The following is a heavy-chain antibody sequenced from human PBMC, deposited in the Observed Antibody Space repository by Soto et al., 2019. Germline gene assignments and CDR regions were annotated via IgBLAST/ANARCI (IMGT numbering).Heavy chain of an antibody. CDR1: GFTFSSFA. CDR3: ARDHFASGTAPYFDY. V-gene: IGHV3-30-3*01. Sequence: GGSLRLSCTTSGFTFSSFAMYWVRQAPGKGLEWVAIISDDANNKYYADSVKGRFTISRDNSKNTLYLQMNSLTPEDTALYYCARDHFASGTAPYFDYWGHGTLVTVSS. J-gene: IGHJ4*01. CDR2: ISDDANNK. D-gene: IGHD3-10*01.